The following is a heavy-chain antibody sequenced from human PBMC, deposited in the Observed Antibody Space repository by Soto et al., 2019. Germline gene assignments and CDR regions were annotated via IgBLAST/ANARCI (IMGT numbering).Heavy chain of an antibody. D-gene: IGHD6-6*01. CDR2: IYPGDSDT. CDR3: ARTRSFTLGFYYDGMDV. CDR1: GYSFASYW. Sequence: PGESLKISCQGSGYSFASYWIGWVRQMPGKDLEWMGIIYPGDSDTRYSPSFQGQVTISADKSRRTAYLQWTSLKASDTALYYCARTRSFTLGFYYDGMDVWGQGTTVTVSS. J-gene: IGHJ6*02. V-gene: IGHV5-51*01.